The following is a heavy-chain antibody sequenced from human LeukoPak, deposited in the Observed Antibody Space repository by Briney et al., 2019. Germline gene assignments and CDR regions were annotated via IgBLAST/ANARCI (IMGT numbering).Heavy chain of an antibody. J-gene: IGHJ4*02. Sequence: PGGSLRLSCAASGFTFSSYAMHWVRQAPGKGLEYVSAISSNGGSTYYANSVKGRFTISRDNSKNTLYLQMGSLRAEDMAVYYCARDVTEYDTLTGRYLDYWGQGTLVTVSS. CDR1: GFTFSSYA. D-gene: IGHD3-9*01. CDR2: ISSNGGST. CDR3: ARDVTEYDTLTGRYLDY. V-gene: IGHV3-64*01.